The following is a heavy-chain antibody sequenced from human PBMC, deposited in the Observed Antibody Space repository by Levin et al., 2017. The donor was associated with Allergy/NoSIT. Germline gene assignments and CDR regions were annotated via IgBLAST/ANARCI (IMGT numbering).Heavy chain of an antibody. D-gene: IGHD3-22*01. CDR1: GFSLGTTGVG. V-gene: IGHV2-5*02. Sequence: SGPTLVKPTQTLTLTCTFSGFSLGTTGVGVGWIRQPPGKALEWLALIHWDDDKRYSPSLKNRLTITKDTSKNLVVLKMTNMDPVDTATYYCAHRQYSSDSSGYYSNWFDPWGQGTLVTVSS. CDR2: IHWDDDK. CDR3: AHRQYSSDSSGYYSNWFDP. J-gene: IGHJ5*02.